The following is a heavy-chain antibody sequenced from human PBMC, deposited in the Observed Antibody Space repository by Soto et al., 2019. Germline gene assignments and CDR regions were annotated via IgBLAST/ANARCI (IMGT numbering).Heavy chain of an antibody. D-gene: IGHD3-22*01. J-gene: IGHJ4*02. Sequence: EVQLVESGGGLVKPGGSLRLSCAASGFTFSNAWMSWVRQAPGKGLEWVGRIKSKTDGGTADYAAPVKGRFTISRDDSKNTLYLQMNSLKTEDTAVYYCTTEAYYYDSSGSYWGQGTLVTVSS. V-gene: IGHV3-15*01. CDR2: IKSKTDGGTA. CDR1: GFTFSNAW. CDR3: TTEAYYYDSSGSY.